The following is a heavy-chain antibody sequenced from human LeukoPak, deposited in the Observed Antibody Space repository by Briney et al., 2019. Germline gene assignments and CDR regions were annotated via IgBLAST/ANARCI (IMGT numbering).Heavy chain of an antibody. CDR1: GASVSTYF. CDR2: IYTSGST. J-gene: IGHJ4*02. Sequence: SATLSLTCTVSGASVSTYFWSWIRQPAGKGLEWIGRIYTSGSTNYNASLKSRVSMSVDTSKNQFSLKLSSVTAADTAVFYCARENSGSYREFDYWGQGTLVTVSS. V-gene: IGHV4-4*07. D-gene: IGHD1-26*01. CDR3: ARENSGSYREFDY.